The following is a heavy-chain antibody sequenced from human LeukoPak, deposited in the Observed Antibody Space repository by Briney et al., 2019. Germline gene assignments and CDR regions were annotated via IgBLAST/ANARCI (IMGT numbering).Heavy chain of an antibody. D-gene: IGHD3-10*01. CDR1: GGSISSYY. V-gene: IGHV4-59*08. J-gene: IGHJ3*02. CDR3: ARRSPMVRGVIITLPGAFDI. Sequence: SETLSLTCTVSGGSISSYYWSWIRQPPGKGLEWIGYIYYSGSTNYNPSLKSRVTISVDTSKNQFSLKLSSVTAADTAVYYCARRSPMVRGVIITLPGAFDIWGQGTMVTVSS. CDR2: IYYSGST.